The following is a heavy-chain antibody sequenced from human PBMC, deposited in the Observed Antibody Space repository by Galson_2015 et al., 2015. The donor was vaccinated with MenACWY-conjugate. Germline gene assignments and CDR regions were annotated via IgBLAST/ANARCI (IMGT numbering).Heavy chain of an antibody. J-gene: IGHJ6*02. CDR3: ARGECGFSGGSCYRRSHYYYGMDV. Sequence: ETLSLTCAVYGGSFSGSYSSCIRHPPGTGLECIGALTHSGSTNYHPSLKRRVTISVDTPKNPFSRKLSSATAADTAVYYCARGECGFSGGSCYRRSHYYYGMDVWGQGTTVTVSS. CDR1: GGSFSGSY. V-gene: IGHV4-34*01. CDR2: LTHSGST. D-gene: IGHD2-15*01.